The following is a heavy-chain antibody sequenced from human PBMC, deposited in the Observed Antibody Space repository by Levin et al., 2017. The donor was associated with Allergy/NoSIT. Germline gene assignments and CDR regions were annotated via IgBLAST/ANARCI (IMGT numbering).Heavy chain of an antibody. J-gene: IGHJ5*02. CDR2: ISSSGSTI. CDR3: ARVVAAAVGTWFDP. CDR1: GFTFSDYY. D-gene: IGHD6-13*01. Sequence: GGSLRLSCAASGFTFSDYYMSWIRQAPGKGLEWVSYISSSGSTIYYADSVKGRFTISRDNAKNSLYLQMNSLRAEDTAVYYCARVVAAAVGTWFDPWGQGTLVTVSS. V-gene: IGHV3-11*01.